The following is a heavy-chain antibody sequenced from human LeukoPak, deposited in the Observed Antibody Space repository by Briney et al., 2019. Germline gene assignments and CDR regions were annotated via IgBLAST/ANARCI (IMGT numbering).Heavy chain of an antibody. J-gene: IGHJ3*02. V-gene: IGHV3-33*01. D-gene: IGHD2-2*01. CDR3: ARSLRRDCDSTSCWAALDI. CDR2: IWHDGSNK. Sequence: GGSLRLSCVASGFTFSIYGMHWVRQAPGKGLEWVAIIWHDGSNKYYADSVEGRFTISRDNSKNTLYLQMSSLRAEDTAVYYCARSLRRDCDSTSCWAALDIWGQGTMVTVSS. CDR1: GFTFSIYG.